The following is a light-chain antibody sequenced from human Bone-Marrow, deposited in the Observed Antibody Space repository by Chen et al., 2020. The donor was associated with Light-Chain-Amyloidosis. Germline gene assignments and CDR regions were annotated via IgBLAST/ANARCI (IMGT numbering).Light chain of an antibody. CDR2: RDT. J-gene: IGLJ2*01. CDR3: QSADSSGTYEVI. CDR1: DLPTKY. V-gene: IGLV3-25*03. Sequence: SYELTQPPSVSVSPGQTARITCSGDDLPTKYAYWYQQKPGQAPVLVIHRDTERPSGISGRFSGSSSGTPATLTISGVQAEDEADYHCQSADSSGTYEVIVGGGTKLTVL.